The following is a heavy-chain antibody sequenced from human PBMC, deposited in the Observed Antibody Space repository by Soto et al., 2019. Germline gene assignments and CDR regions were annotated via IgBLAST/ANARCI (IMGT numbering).Heavy chain of an antibody. V-gene: IGHV6-1*01. CDR1: GDSVSSNSAA. D-gene: IGHD1-7*01. CDR2: TYYRSKWYN. Sequence: SQTLSLTCAISGDSVSSNSAAWNWIRQSPSRGLEWLGRTYYRSKWYNDYAVSVKSRITINPDTSKNQFSLQLNSVTPEDTAVYYCARDLQLRDRFYSYMDVWGKGTTVTVSS. J-gene: IGHJ6*03. CDR3: ARDLQLRDRFYSYMDV.